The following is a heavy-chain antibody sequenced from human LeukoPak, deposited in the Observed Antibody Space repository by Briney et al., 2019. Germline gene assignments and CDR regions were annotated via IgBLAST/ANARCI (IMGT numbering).Heavy chain of an antibody. CDR3: ASESMGDRYPDP. Sequence: KPSETLSLTCTVSGGSISSSSYYWGWIRQPPGKGLEWIGSIYYSGSTYYNPSLKSRVTISVDTSKNQFSLKLSSVTAADTAVYYCASESMGDRYPDPWGQGTLVTVSS. D-gene: IGHD2-21*02. V-gene: IGHV4-39*01. CDR1: GGSISSSSYY. J-gene: IGHJ5*02. CDR2: IYYSGST.